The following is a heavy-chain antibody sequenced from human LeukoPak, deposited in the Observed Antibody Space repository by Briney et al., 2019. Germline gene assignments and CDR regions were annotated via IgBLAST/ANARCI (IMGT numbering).Heavy chain of an antibody. V-gene: IGHV1-3*03. J-gene: IGHJ6*03. CDR3: AKLGVATYKVLDRDYMDV. D-gene: IGHD5-12*01. Sequence: ASVKVSCKASGYTFTSYALHWVRQAPGQRLEWTGWINAGNGNTKYSQEFQGRVTITRDTSASTAYMELSSLRSEDMAVYYCAKLGVATYKVLDRDYMDVWGKGTTVTVSS. CDR1: GYTFTSYA. CDR2: INAGNGNT.